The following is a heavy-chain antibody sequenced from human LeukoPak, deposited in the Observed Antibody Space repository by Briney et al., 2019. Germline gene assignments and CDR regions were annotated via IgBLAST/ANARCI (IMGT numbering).Heavy chain of an antibody. J-gene: IGHJ4*02. CDR3: ARRGSGYYGSGSRIDS. CDR1: GYTFSTYW. CDR2: IYPDDSVT. V-gene: IGHV5-51*01. Sequence: GESLKISCTGSGYTFSTYWIGWVRQVPGKGLEWMGIIYPDDSVTKYSSSFEGHVTISADTSISTAYLQWSSLRASDTAMYYCARRGSGYYGSGSRIDSWGQGTQVTVSS. D-gene: IGHD3-10*01.